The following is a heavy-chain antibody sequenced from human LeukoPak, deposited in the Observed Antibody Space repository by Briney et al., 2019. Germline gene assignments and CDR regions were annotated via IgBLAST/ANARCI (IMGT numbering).Heavy chain of an antibody. J-gene: IGHJ4*02. V-gene: IGHV1-2*02. Sequence: ASVKISCKASGYIFTYTYLHWVRQAPGQGLEWMGWINPNSGGTNYAQKFQGRVTMTRDTSISTAYMELSRLRSDDTAVYYCSPRATQAQYSGSYYGIFDYWGQGTLVTVSS. D-gene: IGHD1-26*01. CDR3: SPRATQAQYSGSYYGIFDY. CDR2: INPNSGGT. CDR1: GYIFTYTY.